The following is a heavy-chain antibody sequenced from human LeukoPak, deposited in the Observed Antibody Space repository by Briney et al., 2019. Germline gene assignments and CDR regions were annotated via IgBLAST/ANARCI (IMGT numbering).Heavy chain of an antibody. V-gene: IGHV3-30*18. CDR1: GFTFSSYG. CDR2: ISYDGSNK. J-gene: IGHJ4*02. CDR3: AKTPYDYVWGSYRPIDY. Sequence: PGRSLRLSCAASGFTFSSYGMHWVCQAPGKGLEWVAVISYDGSNKYYADSVKGRFTISRDNSKNTLYLQMNSLRAEDTAVYYCAKTPYDYVWGSYRPIDYWGQGTLVTVSS. D-gene: IGHD3-16*02.